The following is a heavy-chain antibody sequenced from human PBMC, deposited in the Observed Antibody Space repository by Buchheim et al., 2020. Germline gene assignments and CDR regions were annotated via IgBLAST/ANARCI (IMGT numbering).Heavy chain of an antibody. CDR3: ARTTMIRGISTLFDN. Sequence: QVQLQESGPGLVKPSETLSLTCTVSGGSISSSNWNWIRQPPGMGLEWIGCVSYTGSTTYNPSLKSRVTISIDSSKTHFSLILTSVTPADTAVYYCARTTMIRGISTLFDNWGQGT. D-gene: IGHD3-10*01. CDR2: VSYTGST. J-gene: IGHJ4*02. CDR1: GGSISSSN. V-gene: IGHV4-59*01.